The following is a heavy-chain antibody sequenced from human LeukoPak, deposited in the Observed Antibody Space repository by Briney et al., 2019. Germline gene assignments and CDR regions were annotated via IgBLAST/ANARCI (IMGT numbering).Heavy chain of an antibody. D-gene: IGHD7-27*01. CDR1: GFTFSGSA. J-gene: IGHJ4*02. Sequence: GGSLRLSCAAPGFTFSGSAIHWVRQASGRGLEWVGRIRSKTNNYATAYSESVRGRFTISRDDSQNTAYLQMNSLQAEDTAVYYCIRIRTGDGNSIFHYGGQGTLVTVSS. V-gene: IGHV3-73*01. CDR3: IRIRTGDGNSIFHY. CDR2: IRSKTNNYAT.